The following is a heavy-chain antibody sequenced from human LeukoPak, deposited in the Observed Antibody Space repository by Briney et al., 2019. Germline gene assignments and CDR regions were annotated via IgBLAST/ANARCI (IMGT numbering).Heavy chain of an antibody. CDR2: IIPMLGTA. Sequence: GSSVKVSCKASGGTFSNYAITWVRQAPGQGPEWMGGIIPMLGTANYARKFQGRVTITADESTSTAYMELSSLRSEDTAVYYCTRDLYDLLTASYRDFWGQGTLVTVSS. CDR1: GGTFSNYA. D-gene: IGHD3/OR15-3a*01. CDR3: TRDLYDLLTASYRDF. V-gene: IGHV1-69*01. J-gene: IGHJ4*02.